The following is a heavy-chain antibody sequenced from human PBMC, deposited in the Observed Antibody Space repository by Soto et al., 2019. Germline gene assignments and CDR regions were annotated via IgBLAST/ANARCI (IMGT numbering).Heavy chain of an antibody. CDR1: GFTFSSYG. D-gene: IGHD3-22*01. V-gene: IGHV3-30*18. CDR3: AKDYYDSSGTLGFDAFDI. Sequence: GGSLRLSCAASGFTFSSYGMHWVRQAPGKGLEWVAVISYDGSNKYYADSVRGRFTISRDNSKNTLYLQMNSLRAEDTAVYYCAKDYYDSSGTLGFDAFDIWGQGTMVTVSS. J-gene: IGHJ3*02. CDR2: ISYDGSNK.